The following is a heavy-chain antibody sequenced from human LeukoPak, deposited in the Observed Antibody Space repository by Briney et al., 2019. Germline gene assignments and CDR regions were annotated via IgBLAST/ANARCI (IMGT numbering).Heavy chain of an antibody. CDR1: GFTFDDYG. CDR3: ARDYSRDYGGNKKEGFFDY. V-gene: IGHV3-20*04. J-gene: IGHJ4*02. Sequence: PGGSLRLSCAASGFTFDDYGMSWVRQAPGKGLEWVSGINWNGGSTGYADSVKGRFTISRDNAKNSLYLQMNSLRAEDTALYYCARDYSRDYGGNKKEGFFDYWGQGTLVTVSS. D-gene: IGHD4-23*01. CDR2: INWNGGST.